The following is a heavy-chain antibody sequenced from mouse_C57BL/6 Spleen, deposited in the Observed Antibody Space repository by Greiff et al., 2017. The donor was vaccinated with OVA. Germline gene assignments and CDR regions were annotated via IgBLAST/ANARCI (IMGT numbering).Heavy chain of an antibody. J-gene: IGHJ1*03. CDR2: IDPNSGGT. CDR3: ARPGYYGSSDV. CDR1: GYTFTSYW. Sequence: QVQLQQPGAELVKPGASVKLSCKASGYTFTSYWMHWVKQRPGRGLEWIGRIDPNSGGTTYNEKFKSKATLTVDKPSSTAYMQLSSLTSEDSAVYYCARPGYYGSSDVWGTGTTVTVSS. V-gene: IGHV1-72*01. D-gene: IGHD1-1*01.